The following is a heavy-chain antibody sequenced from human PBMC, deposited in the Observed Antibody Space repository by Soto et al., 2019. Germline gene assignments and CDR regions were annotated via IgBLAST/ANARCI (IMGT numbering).Heavy chain of an antibody. D-gene: IGHD3-22*01. CDR2: ISDSGGST. V-gene: IGHV3-23*01. J-gene: IGHJ4*02. CDR1: GFTFSSSP. CDR3: AKGSLYDPFDY. Sequence: EVQLLESGGGLVQPGGSLRLSCAASGFTFSSSPMSWVRQAPGKGLEWVSAISDSGGSTYYADSVKGRFTISRDKSKNTLYLQMSSLRAEDTAVYYCAKGSLYDPFDYWGQGTLVTVSS.